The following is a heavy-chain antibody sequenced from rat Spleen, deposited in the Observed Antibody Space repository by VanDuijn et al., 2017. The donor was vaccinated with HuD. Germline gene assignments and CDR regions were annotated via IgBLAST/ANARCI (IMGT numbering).Heavy chain of an antibody. Sequence: EMQLQESGPGLVKPSQSLSLTCSVTEYSITSSYRWNWIRKFPGNKMEWIGHISYSGTISYNPSLKSRISITRETSKNQFFLQLNSVTSEDTATYYCARVRGVMDAWGQGASVTVSS. J-gene: IGHJ4*01. CDR1: EYSITSSY. CDR2: ISYSGTI. V-gene: IGHV3-1*01. D-gene: IGHD1-11*01. CDR3: ARVRGVMDA.